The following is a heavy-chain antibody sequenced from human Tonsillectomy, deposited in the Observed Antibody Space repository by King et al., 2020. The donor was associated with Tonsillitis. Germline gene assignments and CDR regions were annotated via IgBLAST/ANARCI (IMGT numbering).Heavy chain of an antibody. D-gene: IGHD3-22*01. CDR1: GFSFSNHD. V-gene: IGHV3-21*01. Sequence: VQLVESGGGLVKPGGSLRLSCTTSGFSFSNHDMNWVRQAPGKGLEWVSSIDSSSGYMYYADSVKGRFTISRDSAKNSLYLQMNSLRAEDTAVYYCAKDKGAGYYDTSRGTFDSWGQGTVVTVSS. J-gene: IGHJ3*02. CDR3: AKDKGAGYYDTSRGTFDS. CDR2: IDSSSGYM.